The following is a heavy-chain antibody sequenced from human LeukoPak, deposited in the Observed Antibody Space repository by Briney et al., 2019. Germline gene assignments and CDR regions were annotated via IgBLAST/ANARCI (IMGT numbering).Heavy chain of an antibody. Sequence: GGSLRLSCAASGFSFSSYWMTWVRQAPGKGLEWVANIKLDGTEKYSVDSVKGRFTISRDNAKNSLYLQMNSVRAEDTAVYYCVRDFRFLDDYWGQGTLVSVSS. CDR1: GFSFSSYW. J-gene: IGHJ4*02. V-gene: IGHV3-7*01. CDR2: IKLDGTEK. CDR3: VRDFRFLDDY. D-gene: IGHD3-3*01.